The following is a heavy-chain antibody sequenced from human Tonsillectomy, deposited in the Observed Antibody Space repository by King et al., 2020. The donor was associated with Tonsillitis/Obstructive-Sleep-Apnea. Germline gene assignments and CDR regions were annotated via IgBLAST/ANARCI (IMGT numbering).Heavy chain of an antibody. J-gene: IGHJ6*03. CDR1: GYSFTIHW. Sequence: VQLVESGAEVKKPGESLRISCKSSGYSFTIHWISWVRQMPGKGLEWMGRIDPSDSYTNYSPSFQGNVTISVDRSISTAYLQWSSLKASDTAIYYCARLRRGHTAALYYYMDVWGEGTTVTVSS. V-gene: IGHV5-10-1*01. CDR2: IDPSDSYT. D-gene: IGHD3-10*01. CDR3: ARLRRGHTAALYYYMDV.